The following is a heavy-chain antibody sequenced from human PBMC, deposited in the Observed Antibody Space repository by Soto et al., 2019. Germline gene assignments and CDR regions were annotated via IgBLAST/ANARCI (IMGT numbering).Heavy chain of an antibody. Sequence: SVKVSCKASGGTFSSYAISWVRQAPGQGLEWMGGIIPIFGTANYAQKFQGRVTITADESTSTAYMELSSLRSEDTAVYYCARDRIRWLQLKGWFDHWGQGTLVTVSS. CDR3: ARDRIRWLQLKGWFDH. CDR2: IIPIFGTA. V-gene: IGHV1-69*13. CDR1: GGTFSSYA. J-gene: IGHJ5*02. D-gene: IGHD5-12*01.